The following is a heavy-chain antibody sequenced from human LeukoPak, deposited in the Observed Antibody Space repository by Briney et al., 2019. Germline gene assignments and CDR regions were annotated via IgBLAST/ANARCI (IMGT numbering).Heavy chain of an antibody. V-gene: IGHV1-69*01. CDR2: IIPIFGTA. Sequence: GASVKVSCKASGGTFSSYAISWVRQAPGQGLEWMGGIIPIFGTANYAQKFRGRVTITADESTSTAYMELSSLRSEDTAVYYCARVTGTNYDKDFDYWGQGTLVTVSS. D-gene: IGHD3-16*01. CDR1: GGTFSSYA. CDR3: ARVTGTNYDKDFDY. J-gene: IGHJ4*02.